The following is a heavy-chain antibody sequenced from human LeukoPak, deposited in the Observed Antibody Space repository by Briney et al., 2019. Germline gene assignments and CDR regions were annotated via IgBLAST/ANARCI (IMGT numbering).Heavy chain of an antibody. CDR3: AILSTTYYYDSSGYK. J-gene: IGHJ4*02. D-gene: IGHD3-22*01. CDR2: IRYSGHT. Sequence: SETLSLTCTVSGDSVSNDRYYWTWIRQSPGKGLEWIAYIRYSGHTNYNPSLDTRVTISLDASKNQLSLRLYSVTAADTAVYYCAILSTTYYYDSSGYKWGQGTLVTVSS. V-gene: IGHV4-61*01. CDR1: GDSVSNDRYY.